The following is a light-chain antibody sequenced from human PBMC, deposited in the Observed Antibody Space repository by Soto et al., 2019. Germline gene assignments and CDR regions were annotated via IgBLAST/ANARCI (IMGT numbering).Light chain of an antibody. V-gene: IGKV3-11*01. CDR1: QTVSSY. CDR3: QQRSSWPLT. Sequence: EIVLTQSPATLSLSPGERATLSCRASQTVSSYLVWYQQKPGQAPSLLIYDTSNRATGIPARFSGSGSGTDFTLTISSLEPEDFAMYYCQQRSSWPLTFGGGTKVEIK. J-gene: IGKJ4*01. CDR2: DTS.